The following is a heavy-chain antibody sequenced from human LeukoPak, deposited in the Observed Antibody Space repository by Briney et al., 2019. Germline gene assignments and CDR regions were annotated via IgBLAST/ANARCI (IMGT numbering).Heavy chain of an antibody. D-gene: IGHD1-1*01. Sequence: PSETLSLTCTVSGGSISGSTYYWGWIRQPPGKGLEWIESIYYSGSTYYNPSLKSRVTISVDTSKNQFSLKLSSVTAADTAVYYCASSPGGNYYMDVWGKGTTVTVSS. CDR1: GGSISGSTYY. CDR2: IYYSGST. CDR3: ASSPGGNYYMDV. V-gene: IGHV4-39*01. J-gene: IGHJ6*03.